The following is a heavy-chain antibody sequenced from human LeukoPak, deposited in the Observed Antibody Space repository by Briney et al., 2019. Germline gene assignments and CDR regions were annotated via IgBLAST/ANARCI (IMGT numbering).Heavy chain of an antibody. V-gene: IGHV3-23*01. J-gene: IGHJ5*02. CDR1: GFTFSSHG. Sequence: HPGGTLRLSCAASGFTFSSHGMSWLRQAPGKGLEWVSTISGSGDYTYYADSVKGRFTISRDNSKNTLYLQMNSLRAEDTAVYYCAKVTYGSGTYWAYYNWFDPWGQGTLVTVSS. CDR3: AKVTYGSGTYWAYYNWFDP. CDR2: ISGSGDYT. D-gene: IGHD3-10*01.